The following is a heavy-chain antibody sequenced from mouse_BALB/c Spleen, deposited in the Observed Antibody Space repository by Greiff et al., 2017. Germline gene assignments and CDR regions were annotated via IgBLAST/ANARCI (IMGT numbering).Heavy chain of an antibody. Sequence: QVQLQQSGAELVRPGVSVKISCKGSGYTFTDYAMHWVKQSHAKSLEWIGVISTYYGDASYNQKFKGKATMTVDKSSSTAYMELARLTSEESAIYYCSRGNNYGKYYFDYWGQGTTLTVSS. J-gene: IGHJ2*01. CDR2: ISTYYGDA. CDR1: GYTFTDYA. D-gene: IGHD1-1*01. V-gene: IGHV1S137*01. CDR3: SRGNNYGKYYFDY.